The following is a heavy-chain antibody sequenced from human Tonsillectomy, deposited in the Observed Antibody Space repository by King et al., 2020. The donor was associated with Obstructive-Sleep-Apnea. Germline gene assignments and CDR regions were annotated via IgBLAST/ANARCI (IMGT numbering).Heavy chain of an antibody. V-gene: IGHV4-34*01. CDR1: GGSFSGYY. CDR3: ATRGPGIAAAGYLS. D-gene: IGHD6-13*01. Sequence: QVQLQQWGAGLLKPSETLSLTCAVSGGSFSGYYWSWIRQPPGKGLEWIGEINHSGSTNYNPSLKSRVTISVDTSKNQFSLKLSSVTAADTAVYYCATRGPGIAAAGYLSWGQGTLVTVSS. CDR2: INHSGST. J-gene: IGHJ4*02.